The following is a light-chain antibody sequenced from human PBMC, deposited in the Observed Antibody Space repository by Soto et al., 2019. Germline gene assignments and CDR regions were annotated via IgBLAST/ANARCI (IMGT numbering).Light chain of an antibody. CDR2: GAS. Sequence: EVMLTQSPGTLSLSPGERATLSCRASQSIFSNYLAWYQRKSGQAPRLLIYGASNRATGIPDRFSGSGSGTDFTLTISRLEPEDFVVYYCQQYGTSPRTFGQGTKVEFK. V-gene: IGKV3-20*01. J-gene: IGKJ1*01. CDR1: QSIFSNY. CDR3: QQYGTSPRT.